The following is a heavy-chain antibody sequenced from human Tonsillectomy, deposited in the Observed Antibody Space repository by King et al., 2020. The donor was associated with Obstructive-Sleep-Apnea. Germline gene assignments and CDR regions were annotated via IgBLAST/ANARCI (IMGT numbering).Heavy chain of an antibody. CDR1: GLTFSSYD. J-gene: IGHJ4*02. V-gene: IGHV3-30*02. CDR2: IRYDGSDK. D-gene: IGHD3-16*01. Sequence: VQLVESGGGVVQPGGSLRLSCAASGLTFSSYDINWVRQTPGKGLEWGAFIRYDGSDKYYADSVQGRFTISRDNSKNTLYLQLTIPRAEDTAVYYCARNDMITFGGPMIDYWGQGTLVTVSS. CDR3: ARNDMITFGGPMIDY.